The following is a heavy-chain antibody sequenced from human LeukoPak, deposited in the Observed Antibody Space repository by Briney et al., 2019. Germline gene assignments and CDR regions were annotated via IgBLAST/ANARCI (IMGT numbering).Heavy chain of an antibody. CDR2: ISSSSSYI. CDR1: GFTLSSYS. CDR3: ARMIGSSWYRGGAFDI. J-gene: IGHJ3*02. V-gene: IGHV3-21*01. D-gene: IGHD6-13*01. Sequence: GGSLRLSCAASGFTLSSYSMNWVRQAPGKGLEWVSSISSSSSYIYYADSVKGRFTISRGNAKNSLYLQMNSLRAEDTAVYYCARMIGSSWYRGGAFDIWGQGTMVTVSS.